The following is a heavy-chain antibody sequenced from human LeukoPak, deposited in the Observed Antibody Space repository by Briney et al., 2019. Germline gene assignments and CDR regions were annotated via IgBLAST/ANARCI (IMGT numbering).Heavy chain of an antibody. V-gene: IGHV4-39*01. CDR2: MYYSGIT. D-gene: IGHD6-13*01. Sequence: SETLSLTCTVSGGSISSYYWGWIRQPPGKGLEWIGSMYYSGITYYNPSLKSRLTISVDTSKNQLSLKLSSVTAADTAVYYCARQLRIAAGGMLGAYFDYWGQGTLVTVSS. J-gene: IGHJ4*02. CDR1: GGSISSYY. CDR3: ARQLRIAAGGMLGAYFDY.